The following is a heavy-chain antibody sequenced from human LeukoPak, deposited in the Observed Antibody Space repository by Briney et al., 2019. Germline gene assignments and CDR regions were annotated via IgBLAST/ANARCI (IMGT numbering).Heavy chain of an antibody. Sequence: ASVKVSCKASGGTFSSYAISWVRQAPGQGLEWMGIINPSGGSTNYAQNFQGRVTMTRDTSTSTVYMELSSLRSEDTAVYYCVRVRDGYNVAYDIWGQGTMVTVPS. CDR3: VRVRDGYNVAYDI. CDR2: INPSGGST. V-gene: IGHV1-46*01. CDR1: GGTFSSYA. J-gene: IGHJ3*02. D-gene: IGHD5-24*01.